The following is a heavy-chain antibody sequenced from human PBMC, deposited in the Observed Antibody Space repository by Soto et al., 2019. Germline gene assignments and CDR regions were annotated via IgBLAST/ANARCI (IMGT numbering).Heavy chain of an antibody. CDR1: GGSISSSSYY. Sequence: SETLSLTCTVSGGSISSSSYYWGWIRQPPGKGLEWIGSIYYSGSTYYNPSLKSRVTISVDTSKNQFSLKLSSVTAADTAVYYCATPRYCSSTSCYDYYYMDVWGKGTTVTVSS. CDR2: IYYSGST. D-gene: IGHD2-2*01. V-gene: IGHV4-39*01. CDR3: ATPRYCSSTSCYDYYYMDV. J-gene: IGHJ6*03.